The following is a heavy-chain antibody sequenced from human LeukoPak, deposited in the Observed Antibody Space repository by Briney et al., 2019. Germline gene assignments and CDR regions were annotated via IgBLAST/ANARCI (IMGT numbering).Heavy chain of an antibody. J-gene: IGHJ4*02. CDR1: GGSISSGGYY. D-gene: IGHD3-9*01. CDR2: IYYSGST. V-gene: IGHV4-31*03. CDR3: ARGAILTGLDY. Sequence: PSQTLSLTCTVSGGSISSGGYYGSWIRQHPGKGLEWIGYIYYSGSTYYNPSLKSRVTIPVDTSNNQFSLKLRSVTAADTAVYYCARGAILTGLDYWGQGTLVTVSS.